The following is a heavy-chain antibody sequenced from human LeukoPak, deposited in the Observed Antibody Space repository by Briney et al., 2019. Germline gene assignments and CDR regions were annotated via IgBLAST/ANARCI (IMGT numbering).Heavy chain of an antibody. Sequence: GGSLRLSCAASGFTFSSYGMHWVRQAPGKGLEWVAGISGTGDNTKYADSVKGRFTISRDNSKNTLYLQLNSLKVEDTAVYFCGSARLLWGQGTRVTVSS. D-gene: IGHD2-21*01. J-gene: IGHJ4*02. CDR3: GSARLL. CDR2: ISGTGDNT. CDR1: GFTFSSYG. V-gene: IGHV3-23*01.